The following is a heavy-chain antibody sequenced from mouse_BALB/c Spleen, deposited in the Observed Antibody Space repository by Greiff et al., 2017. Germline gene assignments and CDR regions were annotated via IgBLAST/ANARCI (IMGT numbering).Heavy chain of an antibody. D-gene: IGHD2-1*01. V-gene: IGHV5-4*02. CDR1: GFTLSDYY. CDR2: ISDGGSYT. Sequence: EVQLVGSGGGLVTPGWLLKLSCAASGFTLSDYYLYLVRHTPGKELVWVATISDGGSYTYYPDSVKCRITISRDNAKNNLYLHMSSLKSEDTAMYYCARSYGNPYAMDYGGQGPTV. J-gene: IGHJ4*01. CDR3: ARSYGNPYAMDY.